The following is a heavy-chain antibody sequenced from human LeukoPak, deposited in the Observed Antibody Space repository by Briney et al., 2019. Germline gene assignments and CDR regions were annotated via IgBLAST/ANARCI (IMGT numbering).Heavy chain of an antibody. CDR1: GFTFSSYA. CDR2: IKQDGSEK. V-gene: IGHV3-7*01. CDR3: ARHSVGHFEY. J-gene: IGHJ4*02. D-gene: IGHD1-26*01. Sequence: GGSLRLSCAASGFTFSSYAMHWVRQAPGKGLEWVANIKQDGSEKYYVDSVKGRFTISRDNAKNSLYLQMNSLRAEDTAVYYCARHSVGHFEYWGQGTLVTVSS.